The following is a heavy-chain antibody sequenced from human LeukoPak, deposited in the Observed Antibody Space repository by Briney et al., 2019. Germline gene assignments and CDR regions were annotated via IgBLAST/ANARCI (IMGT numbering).Heavy chain of an antibody. CDR1: GFTFSSYW. D-gene: IGHD6-13*01. Sequence: GGPLRLSCAASGFTFSSYWMSWVRQAPGKGLEWVANIKQDGSEKYYVDSVKGRFTISRDNAKNSLYLQMNSLRAEDTAVYYCARIAIGYSSSWTDYYYYYYMDVWGKGTTVTVSS. V-gene: IGHV3-7*01. J-gene: IGHJ6*03. CDR3: ARIAIGYSSSWTDYYYYYYMDV. CDR2: IKQDGSEK.